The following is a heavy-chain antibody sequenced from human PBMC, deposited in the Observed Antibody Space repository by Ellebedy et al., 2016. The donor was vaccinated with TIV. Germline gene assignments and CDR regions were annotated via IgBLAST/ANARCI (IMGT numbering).Heavy chain of an antibody. CDR3: ARDGVTGNSRWDWLDP. CDR1: GFTLSSFA. J-gene: IGHJ5*02. CDR2: IINTGGTT. D-gene: IGHD6-13*01. V-gene: IGHV3-23*01. Sequence: GESLKISCAASGFTLSSFAMSWVRQAPGKGLEWVSSIINTGGTTYYADSVKGRFTISRDNSMNTLYLRMHSLRAEDSAIYYCARDGVTGNSRWDWLDPWGQGTLVTVSS.